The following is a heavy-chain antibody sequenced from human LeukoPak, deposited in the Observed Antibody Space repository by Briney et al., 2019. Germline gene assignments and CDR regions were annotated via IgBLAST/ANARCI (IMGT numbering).Heavy chain of an antibody. CDR3: ARRQGCSSSSCPPDY. V-gene: IGHV5-51*01. J-gene: IGHJ4*02. CDR2: IYPGDSDT. Sequence: PGESLKISCRGSGYSFTTYWIGWVRQMPGKGLEWMGIIYPGDSDTRYTPSFQGQVTMSADKSINTAYLQWSSLRASDTAMYYCARRQGCSSSSCPPDYWGQGTLVTVSS. D-gene: IGHD2-2*01. CDR1: GYSFTTYW.